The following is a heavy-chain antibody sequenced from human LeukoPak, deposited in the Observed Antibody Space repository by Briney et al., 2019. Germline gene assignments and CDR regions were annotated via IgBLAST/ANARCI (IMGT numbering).Heavy chain of an antibody. D-gene: IGHD6-6*01. CDR1: GGSFSGYY. J-gene: IGHJ4*02. V-gene: IGHV4-34*01. Sequence: SETLSLTCAVYGGSFSGYYWSWIRQPPGKGLEWIGEINHSGSTNYNPSLKSRVTISVDASKNQFSLKLSSVTAADTAVYYCARGGVAARPFDYWGQGTLVTVSS. CDR2: INHSGST. CDR3: ARGGVAARPFDY.